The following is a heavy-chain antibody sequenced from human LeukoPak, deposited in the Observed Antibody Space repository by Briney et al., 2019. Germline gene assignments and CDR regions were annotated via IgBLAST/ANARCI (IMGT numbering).Heavy chain of an antibody. V-gene: IGHV4-30-2*01. CDR1: GGSISSGGYY. D-gene: IGHD2-2*01. J-gene: IGHJ3*02. CDR2: IYHSGST. Sequence: PSQTLSLTCTVSGGSISSGGYYWSWIRQPPGKGLEWIGYIYHSGSTYYNPSLKSRVTISVDRSKNQFSLKLSSVTAADTAVYYCARSGRFGGYCSSTSCSVNDAFDIWGQGTMVTVSS. CDR3: ARSGRFGGYCSSTSCSVNDAFDI.